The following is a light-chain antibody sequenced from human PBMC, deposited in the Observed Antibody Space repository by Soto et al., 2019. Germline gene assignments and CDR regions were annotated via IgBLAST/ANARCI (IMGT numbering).Light chain of an antibody. CDR1: SSDVGGYNY. CDR3: CSYAGSSTLYV. V-gene: IGLV2-14*01. Sequence: QSALTQPASVSGSPGQSIAISCTGTSSDVGGYNYVSWYQQHPGKAPKLMVYDVSNRPSGVSNRFSGSKSGNTASLTISGLQAEDEADYYCCSYAGSSTLYVFGTGTKVTVL. CDR2: DVS. J-gene: IGLJ1*01.